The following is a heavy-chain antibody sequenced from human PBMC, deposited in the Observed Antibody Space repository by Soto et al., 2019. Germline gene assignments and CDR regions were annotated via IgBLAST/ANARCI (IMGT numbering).Heavy chain of an antibody. J-gene: IGHJ4*02. V-gene: IGHV3-23*01. CDR2: ISGSGGST. D-gene: IGHD3-10*02. CDR1: GCTFSSYA. CDR3: AKDNDRGVINYFDY. Sequence: PGGSLRLSCAASGCTFSSYAMSWVRQAPGKGLEWVSAISGSGGSTYYADSVKGRFTISRDNSKNTLYLQMNSLRAEDTAVYYCAKDNDRGVINYFDYWGQGTLVTVSS.